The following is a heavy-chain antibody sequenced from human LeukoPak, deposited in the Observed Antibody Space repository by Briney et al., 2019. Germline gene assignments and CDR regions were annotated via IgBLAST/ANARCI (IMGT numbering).Heavy chain of an antibody. D-gene: IGHD3-10*01. J-gene: IGHJ4*02. CDR1: GFTFSSYS. CDR2: ISSSSSYI. Sequence: GGSLRLSCAASGFTFSSYSMNWVRQAPGKGLEWVSSISSSSSYIYYADSVKGRFTISRDSAKNSLYLQMNSLRAEDTAVYYCARATGSGPCIDYWGQGTLVTVSS. V-gene: IGHV3-21*01. CDR3: ARATGSGPCIDY.